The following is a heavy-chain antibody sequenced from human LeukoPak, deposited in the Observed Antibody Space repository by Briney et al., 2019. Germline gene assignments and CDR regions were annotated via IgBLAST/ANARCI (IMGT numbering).Heavy chain of an antibody. V-gene: IGHV3-33*08. Sequence: GGSLRLSCAASGFTFRRYAMHWVRQAPGKGLEWVAVIWYDGSNKYYADSVKGRFTISRDNSKNTLYLQMNSLRAEDTAVYYCARARTDYWGQGTLVTVSS. CDR3: ARARTDY. J-gene: IGHJ4*02. CDR1: GFTFRRYA. CDR2: IWYDGSNK.